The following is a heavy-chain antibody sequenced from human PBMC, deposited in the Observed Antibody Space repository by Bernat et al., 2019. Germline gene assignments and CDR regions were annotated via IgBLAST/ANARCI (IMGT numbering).Heavy chain of an antibody. CDR1: GFTFSSYA. CDR3: ARIVLPPRELVTTVTSRFDY. Sequence: QVQLVESGGGVVQPGRSLRLSCAASGFTFSSYAMHWVRQAPGKGLEWVAVISYDGSNKYYADSVKGRFTISRDNSKNTLYLQMNSLRAEDTAVYYCARIVLPPRELVTTVTSRFDYWGQGTLVTVSS. V-gene: IGHV3-30-3*01. J-gene: IGHJ4*02. CDR2: ISYDGSNK. D-gene: IGHD4-17*01.